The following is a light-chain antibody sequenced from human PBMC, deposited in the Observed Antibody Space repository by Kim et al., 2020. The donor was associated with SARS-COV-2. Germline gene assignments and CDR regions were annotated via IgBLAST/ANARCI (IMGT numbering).Light chain of an antibody. CDR1: QNINTW. Sequence: IQMTQSPSSVSASVGDRVTITCRASQNINTWLAWYQQKPGKAPKLLIYAASSLQSGVPSRFSGSGSRTAFTLTIARLQPDDSATYYCQQANSFPPFTFGQGTKVDIK. CDR3: QQANSFPPFT. V-gene: IGKV1-12*01. J-gene: IGKJ1*01. CDR2: AAS.